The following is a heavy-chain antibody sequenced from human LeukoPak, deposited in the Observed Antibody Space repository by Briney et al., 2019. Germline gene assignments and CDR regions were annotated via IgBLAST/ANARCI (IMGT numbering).Heavy chain of an antibody. V-gene: IGHV4-4*07. D-gene: IGHD2/OR15-2a*01. Sequence: SETLSLTCTVSGGSISSYYWSWIRQPAGKGLEWIGRIYTSGSTNYNPSLKSRVTMSVDTSKNQFSLRLTSVTAADTAVYYCAGHFNTRSPYFNYWAREPLVTVSS. J-gene: IGHJ4*02. CDR3: AGHFNTRSPYFNY. CDR2: IYTSGST. CDR1: GGSISSYY.